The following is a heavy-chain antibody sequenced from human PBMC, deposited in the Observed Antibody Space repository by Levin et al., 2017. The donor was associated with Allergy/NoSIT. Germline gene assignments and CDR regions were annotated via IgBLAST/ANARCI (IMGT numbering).Heavy chain of an antibody. CDR3: ARVDVDTAMVSPLDY. J-gene: IGHJ4*02. CDR1: GYTFTSYD. V-gene: IGHV1-8*01. D-gene: IGHD5-18*01. CDR2: MNPNSGNT. Sequence: GESLKISCKASGYTFTSYDINWVRQATGQGLEWMGWMNPNSGNTGYAQKFQGRVTMTRNTSISTAYMELSSLRSEDTAVYYCARVDVDTAMVSPLDYWGQGTLVTVSS.